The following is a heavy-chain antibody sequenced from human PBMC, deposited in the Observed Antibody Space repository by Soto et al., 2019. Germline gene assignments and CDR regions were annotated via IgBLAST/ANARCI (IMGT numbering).Heavy chain of an antibody. CDR1: GFTFSGFD. CDR3: ARGQEVGAHFFDS. J-gene: IGHJ4*02. D-gene: IGHD2-15*01. CDR2: IGTAGDT. Sequence: GGSLRLSCEASGFTFSGFDMHWVRQPTGKGLEWVSTIGTAGDTYYAVSVKGRFTIFRDYAKNSLSLQMNSLRAGDTAVYFCARGQEVGAHFFDSWGQGTQVTVSS. V-gene: IGHV3-13*01.